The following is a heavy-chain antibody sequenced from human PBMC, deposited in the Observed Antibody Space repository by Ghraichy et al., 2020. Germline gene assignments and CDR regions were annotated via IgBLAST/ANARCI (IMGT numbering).Heavy chain of an antibody. J-gene: IGHJ6*02. CDR2: ISAYNGNT. Sequence: AAVKVSCKASGYTFTSYGFSWVRQAPGQGLEWMGWISAYNGNTNYAQNLQGRVTMTTDTSTSTAYMELRSLRSDDTAVYYCARDWYSGYDFFYYGMDVWGQGTTVTVSS. CDR1: GYTFTSYG. CDR3: ARDWYSGYDFFYYGMDV. D-gene: IGHD5-12*01. V-gene: IGHV1-18*01.